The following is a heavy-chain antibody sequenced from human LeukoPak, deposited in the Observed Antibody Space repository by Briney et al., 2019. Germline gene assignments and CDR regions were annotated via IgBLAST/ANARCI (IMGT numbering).Heavy chain of an antibody. J-gene: IGHJ3*02. CDR2: IYYSGST. CDR3: ARDGLNNIRGVIDAFDI. Sequence: PSETLSLTCTVSGGSISSGGHYWTWIRQHPGKGLEWVVFIYYSGSTYYNPSLKSRVTISVDTSKNQFSLNLSSVTAADTAVYYCARDGLNNIRGVIDAFDIWGQGTMVTVSS. CDR1: GGSISSGGHY. V-gene: IGHV4-31*03. D-gene: IGHD3-10*01.